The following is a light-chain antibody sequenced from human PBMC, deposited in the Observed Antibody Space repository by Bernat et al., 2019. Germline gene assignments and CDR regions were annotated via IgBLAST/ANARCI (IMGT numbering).Light chain of an antibody. CDR3: SSYTSSSTLV. Sequence: QSALTQPVSVSGSPGQSITISCTGTSSDVGGYNYVSWYQQHPGRAPKLMIYDVRDRPSGISNRFSGSKSGNTASRTISGLLDEDEADYYCSSYTSSSTLVFGGGTRLTVL. CDR2: DVR. CDR1: SSDVGGYNY. V-gene: IGLV2-14*03. J-gene: IGLJ3*02.